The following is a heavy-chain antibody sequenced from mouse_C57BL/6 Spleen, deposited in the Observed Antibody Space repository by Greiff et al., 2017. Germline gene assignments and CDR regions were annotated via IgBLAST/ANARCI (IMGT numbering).Heavy chain of an antibody. J-gene: IGHJ1*03. CDR2: IWRGGST. V-gene: IGHV2-5*01. D-gene: IGHD2-2*01. CDR1: GFSLTSYG. CDR3: AKKGLYGYGEDWYFDV. Sequence: VQLQQSGPGLVQPSQSLSITCTVSGFSLTSYGVHWVRQSPGKGLEWLGVIWRGGSTDYNAAFMSRLSITKDNSKSQVFFKMNSLQADDTAIYYCAKKGLYGYGEDWYFDVWGTGTTVTVSS.